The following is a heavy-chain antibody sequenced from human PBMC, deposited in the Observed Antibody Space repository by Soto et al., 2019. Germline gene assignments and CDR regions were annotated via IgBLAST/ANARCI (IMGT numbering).Heavy chain of an antibody. Sequence: QLQLQESGPRLVKPSETLSLSCTVSGGSISSSSYYWGWLRQPPGIGLEWIGNIYDGWSTYYNPSLTCRFTMSVDRSKNQCSLKLSSVTAADTAVYYCATTSVFGSGRTYGGQGPLVTVSS. CDR1: GGSISSSSYY. CDR2: IYDGWST. V-gene: IGHV4-39*01. CDR3: ATTSVFGSGRTY. D-gene: IGHD3-10*01. J-gene: IGHJ4*02.